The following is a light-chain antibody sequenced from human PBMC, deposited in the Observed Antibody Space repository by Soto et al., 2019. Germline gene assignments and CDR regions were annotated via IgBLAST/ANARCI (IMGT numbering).Light chain of an antibody. CDR2: LEGSGSY. CDR1: SGHSSYI. J-gene: IGLJ3*02. Sequence: QLVLTQSSSASASLGSSVKLTCTLSSGHSSYIIAWHQQQPGKAPRYLMKLEGSGSYNKGSGVPDRFSGSSSGADRYLTISNPHFEDEADYYCETWDSNTHVFGGGTKVTVL. CDR3: ETWDSNTHV. V-gene: IGLV4-60*02.